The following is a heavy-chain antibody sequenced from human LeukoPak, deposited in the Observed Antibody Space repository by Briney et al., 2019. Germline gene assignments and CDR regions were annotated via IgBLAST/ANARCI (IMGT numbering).Heavy chain of an antibody. CDR3: ARSHSVWTSFDY. D-gene: IGHD3/OR15-3a*01. V-gene: IGHV4-59*01. Sequence: SETLSLTCTVSGVTISSYYWSWIRQPPGKGLEWIVYIYYSGSTNYNPSLKSLVTISVDTSKNQFSLKLSSVTAADTAVYYCARSHSVWTSFDYWGQGTLVTVSS. J-gene: IGHJ4*02. CDR1: GVTISSYY. CDR2: IYYSGST.